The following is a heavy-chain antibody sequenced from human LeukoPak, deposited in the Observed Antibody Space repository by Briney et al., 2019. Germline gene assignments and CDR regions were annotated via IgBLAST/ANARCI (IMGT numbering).Heavy chain of an antibody. D-gene: IGHD3-22*01. V-gene: IGHV3-53*01. CDR3: ARSPRIYDSSGYYLVEYFDL. CDR1: GFTVSTNY. Sequence: GGSLRLSCAASGFTVSTNYMSWVRQAPGKGLEWVSIIYSGGSTSYADSVKGRFTISRDISKNTLFLQMSSLRAEDTAVYYCARSPRIYDSSGYYLVEYFDLWGRGTLVTVSS. J-gene: IGHJ2*01. CDR2: IYSGGST.